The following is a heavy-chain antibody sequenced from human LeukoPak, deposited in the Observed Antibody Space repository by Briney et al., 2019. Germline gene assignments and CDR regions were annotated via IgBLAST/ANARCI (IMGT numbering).Heavy chain of an antibody. D-gene: IGHD3-10*01. CDR1: GFRFNTYW. CDR3: AKRGPGSPESGKYYFDY. V-gene: IGHV3-7*03. J-gene: IGHJ4*02. CDR2: IKQDGNEK. Sequence: GGSLRLSCAASGFRFNTYWMSWVRQAPGKGLEWVANIKQDGNEKYYADSVKGRFTISRDNGKNSLDLQMNSLRAEDTAVYYCAKRGPGSPESGKYYFDYWGQGTLVTVSS.